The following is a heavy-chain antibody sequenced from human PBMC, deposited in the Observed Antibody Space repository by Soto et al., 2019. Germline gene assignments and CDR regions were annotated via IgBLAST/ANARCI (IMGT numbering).Heavy chain of an antibody. Sequence: TSETLSLTCTVSGGSISSDYWGWIRQPPGEGLEWIGYIYYSGGTNYNPSLKSRVTISVDTSKNQFSLKLSSVTAADTAVYYCARHLSYYDILTGYYRVPLFDYWGQGTLVTVSS. J-gene: IGHJ4*02. CDR2: IYYSGGT. V-gene: IGHV4-59*08. CDR3: ARHLSYYDILTGYYRVPLFDY. D-gene: IGHD3-9*01. CDR1: GGSISSDY.